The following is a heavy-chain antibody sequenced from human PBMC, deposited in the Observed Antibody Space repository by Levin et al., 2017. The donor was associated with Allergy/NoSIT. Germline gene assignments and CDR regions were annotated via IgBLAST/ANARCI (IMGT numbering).Heavy chain of an antibody. J-gene: IGHJ3*02. CDR2: IYYSGST. V-gene: IGHV4-59*01. D-gene: IGHD1-14*01. CDR3: ARESTGYKSSLGAFDI. Sequence: SETLSLTCTVSGGSISSYYWSWIRQPPGKGLEWIGYIYYSGSTNYNPSLKSRVTISVDTSKNQFSLELSSVTAADTAVYYCARESTGYKSSLGAFDIWGQGTMVTVSS. CDR1: GGSISSYY.